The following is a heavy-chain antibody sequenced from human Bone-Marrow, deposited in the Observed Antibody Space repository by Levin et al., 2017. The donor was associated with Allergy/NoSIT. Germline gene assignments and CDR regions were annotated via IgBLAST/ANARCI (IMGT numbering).Heavy chain of an antibody. CDR3: AHRGGGHGWNEAYFDY. D-gene: IGHD1-1*01. J-gene: IGHJ4*02. Sequence: KESGPTLVKPPQTLTLTCTFSGFSLTTSGVGVGWIRQPPGEALEWLAVIYWDDDKRYSPSLKTRLTIAKDTSKNQVVLIMTNMDPVDTATYYCAHRGGGHGWNEAYFDYWGQGTLVTVSS. CDR1: GFSLTTSGVG. V-gene: IGHV2-5*02. CDR2: IYWDDDK.